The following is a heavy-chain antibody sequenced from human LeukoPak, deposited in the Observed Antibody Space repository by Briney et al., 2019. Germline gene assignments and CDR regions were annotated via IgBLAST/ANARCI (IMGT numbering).Heavy chain of an antibody. Sequence: PPETLSLTCTVSGGSISSYYWSWIRQPAGKGLEWIGRIYTSGSTNYNPSLKSRVTMSVDTSKNQFSLKLSSVTAADTAVYYCARDNYDFWSGTPNSNYYYYYMDVWGKGTTVTVSS. CDR3: ARDNYDFWSGTPNSNYYYYYMDV. CDR1: GGSISSYY. CDR2: IYTSGST. J-gene: IGHJ6*03. V-gene: IGHV4-4*07. D-gene: IGHD3-3*01.